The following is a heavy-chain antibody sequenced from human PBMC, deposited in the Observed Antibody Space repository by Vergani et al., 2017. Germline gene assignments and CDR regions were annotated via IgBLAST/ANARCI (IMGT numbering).Heavy chain of an antibody. J-gene: IGHJ6*02. D-gene: IGHD2-15*01. Sequence: QVQLQESGPGLVKPSQTLSLTCTVSGGSISSGSYYWSWIRQPAGKGLEWIGRIYTSGSTNYNPSLKSRVTISVDTSKNQFSLKLSSVTAADTAVYYCARIGRGGSRSELLLSYYYYGMDVWGQGSTVTVSS. CDR3: ARIGRGGSRSELLLSYYYYGMDV. CDR2: IYTSGST. CDR1: GGSISSGSYY. V-gene: IGHV4-61*02.